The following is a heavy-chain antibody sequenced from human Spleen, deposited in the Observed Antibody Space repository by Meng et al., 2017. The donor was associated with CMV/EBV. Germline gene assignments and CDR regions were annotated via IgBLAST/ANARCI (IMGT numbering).Heavy chain of an antibody. CDR1: GFTFSSYW. D-gene: IGHD6-6*01. CDR2: IKQDGSEK. CDR3: ARSLNIATRPGRDFDY. V-gene: IGHV3-7*01. J-gene: IGHJ4*02. Sequence: GGSLRLSCAVSGFTFSSYWMSWVRQAPGKGLEWVANIKQDGSEKYYVDSVKGRFTISRDNGKSSLYLQMNSLRAEDTAVYYCARSLNIATRPGRDFDYWGQGALVTVSS.